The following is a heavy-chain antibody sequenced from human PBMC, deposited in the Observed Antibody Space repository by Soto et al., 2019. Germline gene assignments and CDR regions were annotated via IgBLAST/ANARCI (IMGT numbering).Heavy chain of an antibody. CDR3: AKASGSYKDRFDP. CDR2: ISGSGGST. J-gene: IGHJ5*02. V-gene: IGHV3-23*01. Sequence: GGSLRLSCAASGFTFSIYAMSLVRQSPGKGLEWVSSISGSGGSTYYADSVKGRFTISRDNSKNTLYLQMNSLRAEDTAVYYCAKASGSYKDRFDPWGQGILVTVSS. CDR1: GFTFSIYA. D-gene: IGHD1-26*01.